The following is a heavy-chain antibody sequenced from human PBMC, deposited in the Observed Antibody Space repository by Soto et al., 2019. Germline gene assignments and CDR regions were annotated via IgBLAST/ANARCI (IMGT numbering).Heavy chain of an antibody. CDR2: IYYSGST. D-gene: IGHD3-3*01. J-gene: IGHJ6*02. Sequence: PSETLSLTCTVSGGSISSGGYYWSWIRQHPGKGLEWIGYIYYSGSTYYNPSLKSRVTISVDTSKNQFSMKLSSVTAADTAVYYCAREGGYDCWSGFASVAYGMDVWGQGTTVTVSS. V-gene: IGHV4-31*03. CDR1: GGSISSGGYY. CDR3: AREGGYDCWSGFASVAYGMDV.